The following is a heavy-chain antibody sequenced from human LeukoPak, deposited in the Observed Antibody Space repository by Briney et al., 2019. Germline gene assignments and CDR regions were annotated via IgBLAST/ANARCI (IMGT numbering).Heavy chain of an antibody. CDR2: INWNGGST. J-gene: IGHJ4*02. Sequence: GGSLRLSCAASGFTVSSNFMSWVRQAPGKGLEWVSGINWNGGSTGYADSVKGRFTISRDNAKNSLYLQMNSLRAEDTALYYCARDSEGGGLDYWGQGTLVTVSS. D-gene: IGHD1-26*01. CDR1: GFTVSSNF. CDR3: ARDSEGGGLDY. V-gene: IGHV3-20*04.